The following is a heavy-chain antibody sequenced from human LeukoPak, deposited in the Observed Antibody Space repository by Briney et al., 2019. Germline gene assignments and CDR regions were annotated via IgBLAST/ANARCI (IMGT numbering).Heavy chain of an antibody. CDR1: GGSISSSSYY. CDR2: IYYSGST. D-gene: IGHD2-2*01. V-gene: IGHV4-39*01. Sequence: SETLPLTCTVSGGSISSSSYYWGWIRQPPGKGLDWIGSIYYSGSTYYNPSLKSRVTISVDTSKNQFSLRLSSVTAADTAVYYCTRLIVLLPASRDYWGQGTLVTVSS. CDR3: TRLIVLLPASRDY. J-gene: IGHJ4*02.